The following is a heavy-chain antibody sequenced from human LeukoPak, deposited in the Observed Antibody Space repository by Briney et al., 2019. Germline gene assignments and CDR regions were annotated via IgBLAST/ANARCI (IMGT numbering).Heavy chain of an antibody. V-gene: IGHV3-64D*09. CDR2: ISSNGGVT. CDR1: GFTFSSYS. D-gene: IGHD5-12*01. J-gene: IGHJ4*02. Sequence: PGGCRRLSCSASGFTFSSYSMHWVRQAPGKGLEYVSAISSNGGVTNYTDSVKGRFTISRDNSKNTLYLQMSSLRDEDTAVYYCVKYSGYADVWGQGTLVTVSS. CDR3: VKYSGYADV.